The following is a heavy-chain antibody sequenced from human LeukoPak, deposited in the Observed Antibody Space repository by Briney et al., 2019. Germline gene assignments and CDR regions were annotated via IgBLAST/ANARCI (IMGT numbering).Heavy chain of an antibody. CDR3: ARDRAAPTWFFDL. J-gene: IGHJ2*01. D-gene: IGHD2-15*01. CDR2: IIADSNTI. CDR1: GFTFSIYS. V-gene: IGHV3-48*02. Sequence: GGSLRLSCAASGFTFSIYSMNWVRQAPGEGLEWLSYIIADSNTIYYADSVKGRFTISRDNAKTSLYLQMNTLRDEDTAVYYCARDRAAPTWFFDLWGRGNLVLVSS.